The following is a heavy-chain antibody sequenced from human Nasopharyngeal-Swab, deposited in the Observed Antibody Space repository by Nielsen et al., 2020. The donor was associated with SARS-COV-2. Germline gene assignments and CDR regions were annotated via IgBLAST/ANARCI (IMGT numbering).Heavy chain of an antibody. CDR1: GFTFSSYW. V-gene: IGHV3-7*03. D-gene: IGHD6-19*01. J-gene: IGHJ4*02. CDR2: IKQDGSEK. CDR3: ATGPSSGWFFDY. Sequence: GESLKISCAASGFTFSSYWMSWVRQAPGKGLEWVANIKQDGSEKYYVDSVKGRFTISRDNAKNSLFLQMNSLRAEDTAVYYCATGPSSGWFFDYWGQGTLVTVSS.